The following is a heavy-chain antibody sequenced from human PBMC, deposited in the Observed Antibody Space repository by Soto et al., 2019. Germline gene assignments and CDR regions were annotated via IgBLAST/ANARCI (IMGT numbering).Heavy chain of an antibody. D-gene: IGHD2-21*02. V-gene: IGHV4-30-2*01. CDR3: ARDLGGYCGTDCYPLDV. CDR2: MYHSGRN. CDR1: CGSISSGGYS. J-gene: IGHJ6*02. Sequence: SETLSPTFAVSCGSISSGGYSWSWIRQPPGKGLEWIGYMYHSGRNYYNPSLKSRVTISIDRSKNQFSLKLSSVIAAEMAVYYCARDLGGYCGTDCYPLDVWGQGTTVTV.